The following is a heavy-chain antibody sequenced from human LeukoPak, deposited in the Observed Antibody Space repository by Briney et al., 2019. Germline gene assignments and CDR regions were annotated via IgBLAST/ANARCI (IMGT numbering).Heavy chain of an antibody. Sequence: SETLSLTCTVSGGPISSYYWSWIRQPPGKGLEWIGYIYYSGSTNYNPSLKSRVTISVDTSKNQFSLKLSSVTAADTAVYYCARVDYGELQYYFDYWGQGTLVTVSS. CDR3: ARVDYGELQYYFDY. CDR2: IYYSGST. CDR1: GGPISSYY. V-gene: IGHV4-59*01. D-gene: IGHD4-17*01. J-gene: IGHJ4*02.